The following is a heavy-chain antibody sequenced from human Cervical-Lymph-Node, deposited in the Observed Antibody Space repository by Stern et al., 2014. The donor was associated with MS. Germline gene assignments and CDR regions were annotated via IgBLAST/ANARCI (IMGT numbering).Heavy chain of an antibody. J-gene: IGHJ5*02. V-gene: IGHV3-23*04. CDR3: AKKSGSGWYYVS. D-gene: IGHD6-19*01. Sequence: EVQLVESEGGLVQPGGSLRLSCAASGFTFSTYDMSWVRRAPGKGPQFVSAISTTGGTTYYADSVKGRFTISRDNSKNTLYLQMNSLRAEDTAVYYCAKKSGSGWYYVSWGQGSLVTVSS. CDR1: GFTFSTYD. CDR2: ISTTGGTT.